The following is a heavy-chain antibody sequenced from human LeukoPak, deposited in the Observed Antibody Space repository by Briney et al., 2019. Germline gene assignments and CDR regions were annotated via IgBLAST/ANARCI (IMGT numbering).Heavy chain of an antibody. V-gene: IGHV3-30*03. CDR1: GFTFSSYG. CDR2: ISYDGSNK. D-gene: IGHD4-17*01. J-gene: IGHJ4*02. CDR3: ARYGPEVYYFDY. Sequence: PGGSLRLSCAASGFTFSSYGMHWVRQAPGKGLEWVAVISYDGSNKYYADSVKGRFTISRDNSKNTLYLQMNSPRAEDTAVYYCARYGPEVYYFDYWGQGTLVTVSS.